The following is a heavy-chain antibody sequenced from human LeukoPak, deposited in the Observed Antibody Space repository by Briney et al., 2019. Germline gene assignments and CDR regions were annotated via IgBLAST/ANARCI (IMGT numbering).Heavy chain of an antibody. CDR2: INPSGGST. Sequence: ASVKVSCKASGYTFTNFYMRWVRQAPGQGLEWMGIINPSGGSTGYAQKFQGRVTMTRDMSTSTVYMELSSLRSEDTAVYYCAASVYYYHSSCYYCLGYWGQGTLVTVSS. J-gene: IGHJ4*02. V-gene: IGHV1-46*01. CDR1: GYTFTNFY. CDR3: AASVYYYHSSCYYCLGY. D-gene: IGHD3-22*01.